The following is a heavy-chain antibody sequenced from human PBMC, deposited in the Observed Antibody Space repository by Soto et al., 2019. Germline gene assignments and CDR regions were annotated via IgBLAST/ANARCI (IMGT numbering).Heavy chain of an antibody. Sequence: SETLSLTCAVYGGSFSGYYWSWIRQPPGKGLEWIGEINHSGSTNYNPSLKSRVTISVDTSKNQFSLKPSSVTAADTAVYYCARRRWWSAQDYWGQGTLVTVSS. V-gene: IGHV4-34*01. D-gene: IGHD2-15*01. CDR3: ARRRWWSAQDY. CDR2: INHSGST. J-gene: IGHJ4*02. CDR1: GGSFSGYY.